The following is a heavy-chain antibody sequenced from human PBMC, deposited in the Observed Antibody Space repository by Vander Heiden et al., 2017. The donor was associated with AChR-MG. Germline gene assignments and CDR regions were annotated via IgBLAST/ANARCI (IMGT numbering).Heavy chain of an antibody. D-gene: IGHD4-17*01. CDR3: AREGDRDPYGDDAFDI. J-gene: IGHJ3*02. CDR1: GYTFTGYY. CDR2: INPNSGGT. V-gene: IGHV1-2*06. Sequence: QVQLVQSGAEVKKPGASVKVSCKASGYTFTGYYMHWVRQAPGQGLEWMGRINPNSGGTNYAQKFQGRVTMTRDTSISTAYMELSRLRSDDTAVYYCAREGDRDPYGDDAFDIWGQGTMVTVSS.